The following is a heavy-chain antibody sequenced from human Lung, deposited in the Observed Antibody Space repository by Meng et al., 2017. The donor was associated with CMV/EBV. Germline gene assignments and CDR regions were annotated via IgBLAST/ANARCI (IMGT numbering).Heavy chain of an antibody. Sequence: QVQLRESGPAPVKPSATLSLPCAVSGDSITNHNWWAWVRQPPGKGLEWIGEIPHRGSSAYNPSLKSRVSMSIDKSKNQFSLKLTSVTAADTAVYHCLRRSGGSVWGQGTLVTVSS. D-gene: IGHD3-10*01. J-gene: IGHJ1*01. V-gene: IGHV4-4*02. CDR1: GDSITNHNW. CDR3: LRRSGGSV. CDR2: IPHRGSS.